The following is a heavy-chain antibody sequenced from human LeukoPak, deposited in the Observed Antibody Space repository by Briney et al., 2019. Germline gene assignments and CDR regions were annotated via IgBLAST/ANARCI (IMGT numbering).Heavy chain of an antibody. CDR1: GGSISSYY. D-gene: IGHD2-2*03. CDR3: ARHRGYCSSTSCSYNWFDP. CDR2: IYYSGST. Sequence: SETLSLTCTVSGGSISSYYWTWIRQPPGKGLEWIGYIYYSGSTKYNPSLKSRVTISVDTSKNRSSLKLSSVTAADTAVYYCARHRGYCSSTSCSYNWFDPWGQGTLVTVSS. J-gene: IGHJ5*02. V-gene: IGHV4-59*08.